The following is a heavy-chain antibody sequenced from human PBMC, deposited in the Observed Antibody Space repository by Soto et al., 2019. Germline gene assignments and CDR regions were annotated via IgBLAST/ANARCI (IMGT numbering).Heavy chain of an antibody. V-gene: IGHV5-51*01. CDR3: ARSDGDYVFDH. Sequence: GESLKISCKGSGYNFPRHWVAWVRQMPGKGLEWMGVIYAGDSDTRFSPSFQGQVTMSVDKSTSTAYLQWSSLKASDTAMYYCARSDGDYVFDHWGQGTLVTVS. J-gene: IGHJ4*02. CDR2: IYAGDSDT. CDR1: GYNFPRHW. D-gene: IGHD4-17*01.